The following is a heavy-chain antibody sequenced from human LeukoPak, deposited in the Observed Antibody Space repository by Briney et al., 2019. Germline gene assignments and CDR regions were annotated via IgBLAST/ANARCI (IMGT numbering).Heavy chain of an antibody. J-gene: IGHJ6*03. CDR2: INHRRST. CDR1: GGSFSGYY. V-gene: IGHV4-34*01. Sequence: AETLSLTCAVYGGSFSGYYWSWIRQPPGKGLEWIGEINHRRSTNYNPSLKSRVTISVDTSKNQFSLKLSSVTAADTAVYYCARVLQQYYYYYMDVWGKGTTVTVSS. D-gene: IGHD3-10*01. CDR3: ARVLQQYYYYYMDV.